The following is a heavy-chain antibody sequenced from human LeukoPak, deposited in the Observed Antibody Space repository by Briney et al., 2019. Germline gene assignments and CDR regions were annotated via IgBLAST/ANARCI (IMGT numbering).Heavy chain of an antibody. CDR1: GGSFSGYY. D-gene: IGHD5-12*01. Sequence: PSETLSLACAVYGGSFSGYYWSWIRQPPGKGPEWIGEINHSGSTNYNPSLKSRVTISVDTSKNQFSLKLSSVTAADTAVYYCARGRLGFSWGQGTLVTVSS. CDR3: ARGRLGFS. J-gene: IGHJ5*02. V-gene: IGHV4-34*01. CDR2: INHSGST.